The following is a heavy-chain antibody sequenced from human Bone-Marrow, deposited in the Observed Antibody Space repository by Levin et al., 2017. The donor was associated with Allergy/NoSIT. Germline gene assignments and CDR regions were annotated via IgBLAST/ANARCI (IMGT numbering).Heavy chain of an antibody. J-gene: IGHJ4*02. Sequence: GGSLRLSCAASGFAFSRHPMTWVRQAPGKGLEWVSGIDDGTYYADSVKGRFTISKDTSKNTLYLQMNSLRAEDTAVYYCARVYSSVWGTYRYMDYWGQGTLVTVSS. CDR2: IDDGT. V-gene: IGHV3-23*01. D-gene: IGHD3-16*02. CDR1: GFAFSRHP. CDR3: ARVYSSVWGTYRYMDY.